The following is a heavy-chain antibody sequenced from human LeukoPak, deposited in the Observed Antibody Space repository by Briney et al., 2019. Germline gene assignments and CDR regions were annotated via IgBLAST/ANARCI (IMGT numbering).Heavy chain of an antibody. V-gene: IGHV3-23*01. CDR1: GFTFSSYA. Sequence: GGSLRLSCAASGFTFSSYAMSWVRQAPGKGLEWVSAISGSGGSTYYADSVKGRFTISRDNSKNTLYLQMNSLRAEDTAVYYCAKTHTAGYYDFWSGYYPFDYWGQGTLVTLSS. D-gene: IGHD3-3*01. CDR3: AKTHTAGYYDFWSGYYPFDY. CDR2: ISGSGGST. J-gene: IGHJ4*02.